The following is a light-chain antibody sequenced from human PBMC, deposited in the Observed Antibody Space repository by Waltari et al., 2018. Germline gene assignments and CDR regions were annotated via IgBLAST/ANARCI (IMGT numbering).Light chain of an antibody. CDR3: QTGGHGTWV. Sequence: QLVLTQSPSASASLGASVKLTCTLSSGHSSNVIAWLQQRPEKGPRSLMKVNSDGSNSKGDDSPDRFSGSSSGAGRYLTFSNLQSEDEADYCCQTGGHGTWVFGGGTTLTVL. V-gene: IGLV4-69*01. CDR1: SGHSSNV. J-gene: IGLJ3*02. CDR2: VNSDGSN.